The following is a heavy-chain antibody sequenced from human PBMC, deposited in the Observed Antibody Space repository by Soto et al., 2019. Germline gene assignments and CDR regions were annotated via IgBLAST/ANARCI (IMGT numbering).Heavy chain of an antibody. CDR3: AKDPPERDIVVVPAAIGREGDY. D-gene: IGHD2-2*01. J-gene: IGHJ4*02. CDR2: ISGSGGST. V-gene: IGHV3-23*01. Sequence: GGSLRLSCAASGFTFSSYAMSWVRQAPGKGLEWVSAISGSGGSTYYADSVKGRFTISRDNSKNTLYLQMNSLRAEDTAVYYCAKDPPERDIVVVPAAIGREGDYWGQGTLVTVSS. CDR1: GFTFSSYA.